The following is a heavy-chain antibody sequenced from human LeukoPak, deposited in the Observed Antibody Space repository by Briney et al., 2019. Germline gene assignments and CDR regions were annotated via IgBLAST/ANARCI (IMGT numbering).Heavy chain of an antibody. D-gene: IGHD6-19*01. CDR3: ARGRRSSGWYYYYYYHMDV. CDR1: GGSFSGYY. Sequence: TSETLSLTCAVYGGSFSGYYWSWIRQPPGKGLEWIGEINHSGSTNYNPSLKSRVTISVDTSKNQFSLKLSSVTAADTAVYYCARGRRSSGWYYYYYYHMDVWGKGTTVTVSS. V-gene: IGHV4-34*01. CDR2: INHSGST. J-gene: IGHJ6*03.